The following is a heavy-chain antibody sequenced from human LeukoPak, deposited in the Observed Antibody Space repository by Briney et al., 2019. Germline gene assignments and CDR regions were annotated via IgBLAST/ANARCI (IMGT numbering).Heavy chain of an antibody. Sequence: GGSLRLSCPASGFTFGDWWMSWVRQAPGKGLEWVSYISPDGSDRYYVDSVKGRFTVSRDNAKNSVYMEINSLRAEDTAVYYCAREKAAGTVDAFDIWGQGTMVTVSS. CDR1: GFTFGDWW. CDR3: AREKAAGTVDAFDI. D-gene: IGHD6-13*01. J-gene: IGHJ3*02. CDR2: ISPDGSDR. V-gene: IGHV3-7*01.